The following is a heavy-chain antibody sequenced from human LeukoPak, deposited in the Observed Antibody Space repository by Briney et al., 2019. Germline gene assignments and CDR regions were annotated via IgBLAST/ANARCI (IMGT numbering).Heavy chain of an antibody. D-gene: IGHD3-3*01. Sequence: PSETLSLTCTVSGGSISSYYWSWIRQPAGKGLEWIGRIYTSGSTNYNPSLKSRVTISVDTSKNQFSLKLSSVTAADTAVYYCARHERFLEWLLYPNWFDPWGQGTLVTVSS. V-gene: IGHV4-4*07. CDR2: IYTSGST. CDR1: GGSISSYY. J-gene: IGHJ5*02. CDR3: ARHERFLEWLLYPNWFDP.